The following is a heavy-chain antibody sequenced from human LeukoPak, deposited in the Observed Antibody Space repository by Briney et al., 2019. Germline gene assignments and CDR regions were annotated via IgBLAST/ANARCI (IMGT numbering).Heavy chain of an antibody. CDR2: ISGSGGST. J-gene: IGHJ4*02. Sequence: GGSLRLSCAASGFTFSSYAMSWVRQAPGKGLEWVSAISGSGGSTYYADSVKGRFTISRDNSKNTLYLQMNNLRAEDTAVYYCARGSGSYYFDYWGQGTLVTVSS. V-gene: IGHV3-23*01. CDR1: GFTFSSYA. D-gene: IGHD1-26*01. CDR3: ARGSGSYYFDY.